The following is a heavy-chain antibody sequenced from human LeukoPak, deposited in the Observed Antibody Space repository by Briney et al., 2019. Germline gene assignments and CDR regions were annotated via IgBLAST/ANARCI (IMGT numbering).Heavy chain of an antibody. Sequence: GRSLRLSCAASGFSLTQYGMHWVRQAPGKGLEWVSLISWDGGSTYYADSVKGRFTISRDNSKNSLYLQMNSLRTEDTALYYCAKLPGDTAMVRAFDIWGQGTMVTVSS. J-gene: IGHJ3*02. D-gene: IGHD5-18*01. CDR2: ISWDGGST. CDR3: AKLPGDTAMVRAFDI. V-gene: IGHV3-43*01. CDR1: GFSLTQYG.